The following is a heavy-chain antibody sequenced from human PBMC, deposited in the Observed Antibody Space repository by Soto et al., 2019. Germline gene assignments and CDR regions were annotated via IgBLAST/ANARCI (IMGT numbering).Heavy chain of an antibody. V-gene: IGHV1-69*01. CDR1: GGTFSSYA. J-gene: IGHJ6*02. Sequence: QVQLVQSGAEVKKPGSSVKVSCKASGGTFSSYAISWVRQAPGQGLEWMGGIIPIFGTANYAQKFQGRVTITADESTSTAYMELSSLRSEDTAVYYCARGGGSYPGAPYYYGMDVWGQGTTVTVSS. D-gene: IGHD1-26*01. CDR3: ARGGGSYPGAPYYYGMDV. CDR2: IIPIFGTA.